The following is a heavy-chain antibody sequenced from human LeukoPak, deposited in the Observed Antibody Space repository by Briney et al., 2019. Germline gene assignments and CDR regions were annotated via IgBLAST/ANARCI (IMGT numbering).Heavy chain of an antibody. Sequence: ASVKVSCRASGYNFTTYGISWVRQAPGQGLEWMGWISTADDYTKYSRRFQGRVTITTDRSTTTVFLDLRNLRSDDTAVYFCVRDSASRAGKPFDFWGQGTLVTVSS. CDR1: GYNFTTYG. CDR2: ISTADDYT. D-gene: IGHD1-14*01. J-gene: IGHJ4*02. CDR3: VRDSASRAGKPFDF. V-gene: IGHV1-18*01.